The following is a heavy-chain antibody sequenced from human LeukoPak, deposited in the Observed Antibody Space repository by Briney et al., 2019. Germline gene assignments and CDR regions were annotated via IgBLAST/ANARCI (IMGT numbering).Heavy chain of an antibody. J-gene: IGHJ4*02. V-gene: IGHV4-34*01. CDR1: GGSFSGYY. CDR2: INHSGST. D-gene: IGHD1-26*01. CDR3: ASGWWELPDY. Sequence: PSETLSLTCAVYGGSFSGYYWSWIRQPPGKGLEWIGEINHSGSTNYNPSLKSRVTISVDTSKNQFSLKLSSVTAADTAVYYCASGWWELPDYWGQGTLVTVSS.